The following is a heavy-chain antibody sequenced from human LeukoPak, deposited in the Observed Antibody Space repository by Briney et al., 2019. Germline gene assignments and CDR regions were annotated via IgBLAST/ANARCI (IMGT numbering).Heavy chain of an antibody. CDR1: GFTFSNFP. CDR3: VKGKFNWNYDAFDI. V-gene: IGHV3-64D*09. Sequence: GGSLRLSCSASGFTFSNFPVHWVRQAPGKGPEYVSGIGSNGDSTYYADSVKGRFTISRDNSKNMLYLQMSTLRPDDTALYYCVKGKFNWNYDAFDIWGQGTMVTVSS. D-gene: IGHD1-7*01. J-gene: IGHJ3*02. CDR2: IGSNGDST.